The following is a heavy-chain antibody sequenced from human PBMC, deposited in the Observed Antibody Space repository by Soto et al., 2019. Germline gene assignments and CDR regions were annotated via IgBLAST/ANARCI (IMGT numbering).Heavy chain of an antibody. CDR3: ARGIATGQLDP. CDR2: INPDNGNT. V-gene: IGHV1-3*01. CDR1: GYTFTRYT. J-gene: IGHJ5*02. D-gene: IGHD2-15*01. Sequence: QVQLVQSGAEVKKPGASVKISCKASGYTFTRYTMHWVRQAPGQRLEWMGWINPDNGNTKSSQKFKDRVIITRDTSASTAYMDLSSLRSEDTAVYYCARGIATGQLDPWGQGTLVTVSS.